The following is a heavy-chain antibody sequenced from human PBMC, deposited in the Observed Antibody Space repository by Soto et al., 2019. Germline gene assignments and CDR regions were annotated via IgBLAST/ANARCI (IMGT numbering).Heavy chain of an antibody. Sequence: SETLSLTCAVYGGSFSGYYWSWIRQPPGNGLEWIGEINHSGSTNYNPSLKSRVTISVDTSKNQFSLKLSSVTAADTAVYYCARGRSKWRSYYYYGMDVWGQGTTVTVSS. V-gene: IGHV4-34*01. CDR3: ARGRSKWRSYYYYGMDV. CDR2: INHSGST. CDR1: GGSFSGYY. J-gene: IGHJ6*02. D-gene: IGHD5-12*01.